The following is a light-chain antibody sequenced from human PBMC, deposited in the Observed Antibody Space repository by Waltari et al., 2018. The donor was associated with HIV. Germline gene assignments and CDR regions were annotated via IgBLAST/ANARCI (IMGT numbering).Light chain of an antibody. CDR3: QVWDSSSDHPV. V-gene: IGLV3-21*04. CDR2: YDT. CDR1: NLGSTS. J-gene: IGLJ1*01. Sequence: SYVLTQPPPVSGAPGQSARLTWGGNNLGSTSLPLYPQNPRQAHVLVIYYDTYRPSGSPERFSGSNSANTATLTISRVEAGDEADYYCQVWDSSSDHPVFGTGTKVTVL.